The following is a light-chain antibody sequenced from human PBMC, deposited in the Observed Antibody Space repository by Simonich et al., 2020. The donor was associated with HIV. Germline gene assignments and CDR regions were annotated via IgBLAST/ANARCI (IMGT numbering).Light chain of an antibody. CDR3: QQRSKWPLT. Sequence: EIVLTQSPGTLSLSPGERATLSCRASQSVSSSYLAWYQQKPGQAPRLLIYGASSRATGIPARFSGSGSRTDFTLTISSLEPEDFAVYYCQQRSKWPLTFGQGTRLEIK. V-gene: IGKV3D-20*02. CDR1: QSVSSSY. CDR2: GAS. J-gene: IGKJ5*01.